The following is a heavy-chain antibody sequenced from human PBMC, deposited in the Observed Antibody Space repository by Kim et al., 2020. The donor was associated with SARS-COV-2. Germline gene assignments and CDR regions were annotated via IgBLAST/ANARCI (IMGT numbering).Heavy chain of an antibody. Sequence: ASVKVSCKASGYTFTSYGISWVRQAPGQGLEWMGWISAYNGNTNYAQKLQGRVTMTTDTSTSTAYMELRSLRSDDTAVYYCARDIIAREQWLGVSGPPYFDYWGQGTLVTVSS. V-gene: IGHV1-18*01. CDR1: GYTFTSYG. J-gene: IGHJ4*02. CDR3: ARDIIAREQWLGVSGPPYFDY. D-gene: IGHD6-19*01. CDR2: ISAYNGNT.